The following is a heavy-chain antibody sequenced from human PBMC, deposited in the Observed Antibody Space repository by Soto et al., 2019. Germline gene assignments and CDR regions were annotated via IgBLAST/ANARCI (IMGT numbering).Heavy chain of an antibody. J-gene: IGHJ4*02. CDR3: VGWELRIWWGYFDY. Sequence: QVQLQESGPGLVKPSETLSLTCTVSGGSISSYYWSWIRQPPGKGLEWIGYIYYSGSTNYNPSLKSRVTISVDTSKNQFSLKLSSVTAADTAVYYCVGWELRIWWGYFDYWGQGTLVTVSS. D-gene: IGHD1-26*01. CDR1: GGSISSYY. V-gene: IGHV4-59*08. CDR2: IYYSGST.